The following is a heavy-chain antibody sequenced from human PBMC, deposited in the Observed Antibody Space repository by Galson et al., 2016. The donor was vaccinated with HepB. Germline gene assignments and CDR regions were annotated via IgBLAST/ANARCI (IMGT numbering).Heavy chain of an antibody. V-gene: IGHV3-48*02. CDR2: ISSSSSAI. D-gene: IGHD3-10*01. CDR3: ARDRGSYSPFDY. CDR1: GFTFSTYS. J-gene: IGHJ4*02. Sequence: SVRLSCAASGFTFSTYSMNWVRQAPGKGLEWVSYISSSSSAIYYADSVKGRFTISRDNAKNSLYLQMNSLRDEDTAVYYCARDRGSYSPFDYWGQGTLVTVSS.